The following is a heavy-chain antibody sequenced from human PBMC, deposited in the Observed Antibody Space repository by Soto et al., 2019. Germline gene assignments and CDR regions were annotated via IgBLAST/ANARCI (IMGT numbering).Heavy chain of an antibody. D-gene: IGHD3-22*01. CDR3: ARVRITMIVVPCGVL. V-gene: IGHV1-18*04. CDR1: GYTFTSYG. Sequence: QVQLVQSGAEVKKPGASVKVYCKAYGYTFTSYGIAWVRQAPGQGLEWMGWINTYDGNTNYAQEFQGRVTMTTDTATSTAYMELRSLRSDDTSVYDCARVRITMIVVPCGVLWGQGTLVTVSS. CDR2: INTYDGNT. J-gene: IGHJ4*02.